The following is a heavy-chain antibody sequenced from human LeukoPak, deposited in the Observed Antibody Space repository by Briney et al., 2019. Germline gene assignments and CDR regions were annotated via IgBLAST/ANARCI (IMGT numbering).Heavy chain of an antibody. CDR3: VVVVEPPDSDGFDV. CDR2: INADGSTA. D-gene: IGHD1-14*01. V-gene: IGHV3-74*01. J-gene: IGHJ3*01. CDR1: GFTFSSYW. Sequence: GGSLRLSCAASGFTFSSYWMHWVRQAPGKGLVWVSLINADGSTATYADSVKGRSTISRDNARNTLSLQMNSLTIEDTAVYYCVVVVEPPDSDGFDVWGQGTMITVSS.